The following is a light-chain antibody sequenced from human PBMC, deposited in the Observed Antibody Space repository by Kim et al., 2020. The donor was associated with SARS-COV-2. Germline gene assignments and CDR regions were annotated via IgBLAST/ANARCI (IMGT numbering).Light chain of an antibody. CDR1: SSGIASNY. CDR2: EDN. Sequence: GKTVTISCTRSSSGIASNYVQWYQQRPGSSPTTLIYEDNQRPSGVPDRFSGSIDSSSNSASLTISGLKTEDEADYYCQSYDSSNQVFGGGTKLTVL. CDR3: QSYDSSNQV. J-gene: IGLJ3*02. V-gene: IGLV6-57*01.